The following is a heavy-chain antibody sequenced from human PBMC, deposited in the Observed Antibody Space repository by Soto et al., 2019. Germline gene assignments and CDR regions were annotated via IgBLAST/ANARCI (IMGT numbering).Heavy chain of an antibody. CDR2: MNAKSGDT. Sequence: GASVKVSCKASGYTFSAFDINWLRQASGQGPEWMGWMNAKSGDTFFAQRFQGKFNMTWDTSLSTAYMDVGSLTSDDTAMYYCARGNPFNYAGFDVWGQGTTVTVSS. D-gene: IGHD3-16*01. CDR1: GYTFSAFD. V-gene: IGHV1-8*01. CDR3: ARGNPFNYAGFDV. J-gene: IGHJ6*02.